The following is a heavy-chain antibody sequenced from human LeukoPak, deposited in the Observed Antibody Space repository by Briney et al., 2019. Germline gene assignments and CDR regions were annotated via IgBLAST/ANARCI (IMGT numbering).Heavy chain of an antibody. Sequence: PGGSLRLSCAASGFTFSSYGMHWVRQAPGKGLEWVSAISGSGGSTYYADSVKGRFTISRDNSKNTLYLQMNSLRAEDTAVYYCAKDRSTMIVVDTFDYWGQGTLVTVSS. CDR2: ISGSGGST. V-gene: IGHV3-23*01. D-gene: IGHD3-22*01. CDR3: AKDRSTMIVVDTFDY. J-gene: IGHJ4*02. CDR1: GFTFSSYG.